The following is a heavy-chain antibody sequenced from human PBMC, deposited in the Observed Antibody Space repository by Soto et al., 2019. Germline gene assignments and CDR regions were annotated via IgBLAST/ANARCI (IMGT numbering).Heavy chain of an antibody. CDR3: ARVSGIYYYGMDV. CDR1: GGSFSGYY. V-gene: IGHV4-34*01. J-gene: IGHJ6*02. CDR2: INHSGST. Sequence: SETLSLTCAGYGGSFSGYYWSWIRQPPGKGLEWIGEINHSGSTNYNPSLKSRVTISVDTSKNQVSLKLSSVTAADTAVYYCARVSGIYYYGMDVWGQGTTVS. D-gene: IGHD3-10*01.